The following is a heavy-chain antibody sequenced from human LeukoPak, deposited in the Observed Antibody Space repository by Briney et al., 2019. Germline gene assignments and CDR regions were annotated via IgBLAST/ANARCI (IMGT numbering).Heavy chain of an antibody. J-gene: IGHJ1*01. V-gene: IGHV3-53*01. CDR2: IYSGGST. CDR1: GFTVSTNY. CDR3: ARGPNYDSPGGELDFQH. D-gene: IGHD3-16*01. Sequence: AGGSLRLSCAASGFTVSTNYMSWVRQAPGKGLEWVSVIYSGGSTYYADSVKGRFTISRDNSKNTLYLQMNSLRAEDTAVYYCARGPNYDSPGGELDFQHWGQGTLVTVSS.